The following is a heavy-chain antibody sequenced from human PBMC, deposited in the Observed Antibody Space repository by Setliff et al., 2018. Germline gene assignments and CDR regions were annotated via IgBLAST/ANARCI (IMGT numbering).Heavy chain of an antibody. J-gene: IGHJ5*02. V-gene: IGHV4-39*07. Sequence: SETLSLTCTVSGGSISSSSYYWGWIRQPPGKGLEWIGSIYHSGSTYYNPSLKSRVTISVDTSKNQFSLKLSSVTAADTAVYYCARGKSVTASNWFDPWGQGTLVTVSS. D-gene: IGHD5-18*01. CDR1: GGSISSSSYY. CDR2: IYHSGST. CDR3: ARGKSVTASNWFDP.